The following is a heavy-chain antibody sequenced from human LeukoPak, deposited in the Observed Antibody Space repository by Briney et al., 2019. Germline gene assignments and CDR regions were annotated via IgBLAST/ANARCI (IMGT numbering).Heavy chain of an antibody. V-gene: IGHV1-8*01. CDR3: ARETPASYGSNFDY. CDR1: GYTFTSYD. J-gene: IGHJ4*02. Sequence: ASVKVSCKASGYTFTSYDINWVRQATGQGLEWMGWMNPNSGNTGYAQKFQGRVTMTRNTSISTAYMELSSLRSEDTAVYYCARETPASYGSNFDYWGQGTLVTVSS. D-gene: IGHD5-18*01. CDR2: MNPNSGNT.